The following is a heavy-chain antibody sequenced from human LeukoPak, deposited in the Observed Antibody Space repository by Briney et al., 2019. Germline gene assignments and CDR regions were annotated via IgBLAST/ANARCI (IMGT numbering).Heavy chain of an antibody. V-gene: IGHV3-23*01. D-gene: IGHD3-10*01. Sequence: GRSLRLSCAASGFTFSNYAMSWVRQAPGKGLEWVSAISDSGGSTYDADSVKGRFTISRDNSKNTLYPQMNSLRAEDTAVYYCARPYYYGSGSYGGFDYWGQGTLVTVSS. CDR1: GFTFSNYA. J-gene: IGHJ4*02. CDR3: ARPYYYGSGSYGGFDY. CDR2: ISDSGGST.